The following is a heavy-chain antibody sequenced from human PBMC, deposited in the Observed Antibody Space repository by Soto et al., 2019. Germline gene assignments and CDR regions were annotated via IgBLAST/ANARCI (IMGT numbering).Heavy chain of an antibody. CDR3: AGTHGYSGYDPLDY. V-gene: IGHV3-64*01. D-gene: IGHD5-12*01. Sequence: EVQLVESGGGLVQPGGPLRLSCAASGFTFSSYAMHWVRQAPGKGLEYVSVINSNGGSTFYANSVKGRFTITRDNSKNTLYLQMGSLRAEDMGVYYCAGTHGYSGYDPLDYWGQGTLVTVSS. CDR2: INSNGGST. J-gene: IGHJ4*02. CDR1: GFTFSSYA.